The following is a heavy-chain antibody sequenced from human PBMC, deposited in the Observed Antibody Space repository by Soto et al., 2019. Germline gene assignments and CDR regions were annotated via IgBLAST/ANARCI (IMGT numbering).Heavy chain of an antibody. CDR3: AKEQGIAASHRID. CDR2: ISNDGSDK. Sequence: QVQLVESGGGVDQPGRSLRLSCAASGFTFNHYGMHWVRQAPGKGMEWVATISNDGSDKYYADSVKGRLTISRDNSKNTVYLQMNSLRAEDQAVYYCAKEQGIAASHRIDWGQGTMVTVSS. V-gene: IGHV3-30*18. D-gene: IGHD6-13*01. J-gene: IGHJ3*01. CDR1: GFTFNHYG.